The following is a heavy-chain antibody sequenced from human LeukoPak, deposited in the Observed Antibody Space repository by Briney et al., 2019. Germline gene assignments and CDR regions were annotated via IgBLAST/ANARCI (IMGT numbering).Heavy chain of an antibody. CDR3: ARDPVAGATKPTFDY. Sequence: GRSLRLSCAASGFTFSTYAMHWVRQAPGKGLEWVAVIPYDGSNKYYADSVKGRFTISRENSKNRLYLQMNSLRAEDTAVYYCARDPVAGATKPTFDYWGQGTLVTVSS. V-gene: IGHV3-30*04. D-gene: IGHD1-26*01. CDR1: GFTFSTYA. J-gene: IGHJ4*02. CDR2: IPYDGSNK.